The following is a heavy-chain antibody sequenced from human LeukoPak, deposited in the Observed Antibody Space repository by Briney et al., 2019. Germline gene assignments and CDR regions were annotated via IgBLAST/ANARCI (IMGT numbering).Heavy chain of an antibody. CDR3: ARVPTEYCFDP. Sequence: SSETLSLTCTVSGGSISSYYWSWIRQPPGKGLEWIGYIYYSGSTNYNPSLKSRVTISVDTSKNQFSLKLSSVTAADPAVYYCARVPTEYCFDPWGQGTLVTVSS. J-gene: IGHJ5*02. CDR1: GGSISSYY. D-gene: IGHD4-11*01. CDR2: IYYSGST. V-gene: IGHV4-59*01.